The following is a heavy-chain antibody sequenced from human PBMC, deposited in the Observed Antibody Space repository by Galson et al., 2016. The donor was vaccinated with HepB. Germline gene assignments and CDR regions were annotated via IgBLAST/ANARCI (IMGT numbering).Heavy chain of an antibody. D-gene: IGHD5-12*01. V-gene: IGHV3-9*01. J-gene: IGHJ4*02. CDR2: ISWNSAGM. CDR1: GFAFGDHA. CDR3: VKEGEVVTTIIHYFDY. Sequence: SLRLSCAASGFAFGDHAMHWVRQAPGKGLEWVSSISWNSAGMGDADSVKGRFTISRDNAKKSLYLEMNSLTPEDTAFYYCVKEGEVVTTIIHYFDYWGQGALVTVSS.